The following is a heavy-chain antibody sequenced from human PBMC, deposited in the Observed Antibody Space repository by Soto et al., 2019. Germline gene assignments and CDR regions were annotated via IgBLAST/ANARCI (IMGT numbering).Heavy chain of an antibody. CDR2: INHNGST. CDR3: ARGPWDYYYYGMDV. D-gene: IGHD7-27*01. Sequence: SETLSLTCGVYGGSFSGYYWSWIRQPPWKGLEWIGEINHNGSTNYNPSLKSRVTISVDTSKNLFYLNLRSVSAADTAVYYCARGPWDYYYYGMDVWDQGATVTVSS. J-gene: IGHJ6*02. V-gene: IGHV4-34*01. CDR1: GGSFSGYY.